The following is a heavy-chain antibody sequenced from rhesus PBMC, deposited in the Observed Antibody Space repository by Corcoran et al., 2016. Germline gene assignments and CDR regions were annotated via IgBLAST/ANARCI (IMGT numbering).Heavy chain of an antibody. V-gene: IGHV4-165*01. J-gene: IGHJ4*01. CDR2: ISGSSGSP. Sequence: QVQLQESGPGLVKPSETLSLTCAVSGGSFSGYYWGWIRQPPGKGLEWIGYISGSSGSPDSNPSLTSRFTISTDTSKTQFSLKLSSVTAADTAVYYCARDTPSLGSSPDYWGQGVLVTVSS. CDR1: GGSFSGYY. CDR3: ARDTPSLGSSPDY. D-gene: IGHD7-45*01.